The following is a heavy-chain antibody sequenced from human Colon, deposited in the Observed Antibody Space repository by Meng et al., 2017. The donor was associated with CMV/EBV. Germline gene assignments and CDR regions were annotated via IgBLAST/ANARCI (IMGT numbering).Heavy chain of an antibody. CDR3: ARGYCPNGICSLGY. Sequence: SETLSLTCNVSAGSISTGDYYWSWIRQPPGKGLEWIGYIYYSGSTYCNPSLKSRVFISMDTSKNQFSLKVNSVTAADTAVYYCARGYCPNGICSLGYWGQGALVTVSS. D-gene: IGHD2-8*01. CDR2: IYYSGST. CDR1: AGSISTGDYY. V-gene: IGHV4-30-4*08. J-gene: IGHJ4*02.